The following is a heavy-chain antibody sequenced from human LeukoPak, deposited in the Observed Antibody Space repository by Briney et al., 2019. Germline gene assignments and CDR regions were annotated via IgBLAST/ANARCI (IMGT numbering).Heavy chain of an antibody. CDR3: ARDRILAARSGVRYLDY. D-gene: IGHD6-6*01. CDR1: GYTFTSYY. J-gene: IGHJ4*02. Sequence: ASVKVSCKASGYTFTSYYMHWVRQAPGQGLEWMGIINPSGGSTSYAQKFQGRVTMTRDMSTSTVYMELSSLRSDDTAVYYCARDRILAARSGVRYLDYWGQGTLVTVSS. CDR2: INPSGGST. V-gene: IGHV1-46*01.